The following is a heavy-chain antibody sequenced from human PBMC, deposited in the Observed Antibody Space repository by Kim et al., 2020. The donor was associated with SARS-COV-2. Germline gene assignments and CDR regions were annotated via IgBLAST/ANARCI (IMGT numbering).Heavy chain of an antibody. D-gene: IGHD6-13*01. J-gene: IGHJ6*02. CDR2: ISSSSSTI. Sequence: GGSLRLSCAASGFTFSSYSMNWVRQAPGKGLEWVSYISSSSSTIYYADSVKGRFTISRDNAKNSLYLQMNSLRDEDTAVYYCARDQGSSSWVPPHPPYYYYGMDVWGQGTTVTVSS. CDR1: GFTFSSYS. CDR3: ARDQGSSSWVPPHPPYYYYGMDV. V-gene: IGHV3-48*02.